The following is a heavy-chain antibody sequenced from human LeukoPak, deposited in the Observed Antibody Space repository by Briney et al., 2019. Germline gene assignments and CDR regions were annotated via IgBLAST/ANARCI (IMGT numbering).Heavy chain of an antibody. CDR1: GGTFSRYV. CDR3: ASRHIDSVVPPSMAAGTYYYYMDV. V-gene: IGHV1-69*05. Sequence: GASVKVSCKASGGTFSRYVVSWVQQAPGQGLEWMGGIIPLTGTANHAQKVQDRVTITTDEYTTTAHMELSSLRSKDTAVHYCASRHIDSVVPPSMAAGTYYYYMDVWGKGTTVIVS. J-gene: IGHJ6*03. CDR2: IIPLTGTA. D-gene: IGHD2-2*01.